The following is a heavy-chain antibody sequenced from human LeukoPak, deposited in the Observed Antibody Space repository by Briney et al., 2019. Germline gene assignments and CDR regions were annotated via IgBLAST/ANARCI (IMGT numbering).Heavy chain of an antibody. CDR3: ARQLYYYGSGTGWFDP. CDR2: IYHSGST. Sequence: SEPLSLTCDVSGGPISSGGYTWSWIRQPPGKGLAWVGYIYHSGSTYYNPSLKSRVTISVDRSKNQFSLKLSSVTAADTAVYYCARQLYYYGSGTGWFDPWGQGTLVTVSS. CDR1: GGPISSGGYT. V-gene: IGHV4-30-2*01. J-gene: IGHJ5*02. D-gene: IGHD3-10*01.